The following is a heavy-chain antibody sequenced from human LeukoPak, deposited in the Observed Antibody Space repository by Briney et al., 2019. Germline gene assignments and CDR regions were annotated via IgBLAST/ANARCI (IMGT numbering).Heavy chain of an antibody. CDR1: GFTFSSYA. J-gene: IGHJ1*01. V-gene: IGHV3-23*01. CDR2: ISGSGTST. CDR3: AKGRGGYAIAEYFHH. Sequence: GGSLRLSCAASGFTFSSYAMSWVRQAPGKGLEWVSAISGSGTSTYYADSVKGRFTVSRDNSKNTLYLQMNSLRAEDTAIYYCAKGRGGYAIAEYFHHWGQGTLVTVSS. D-gene: IGHD3-16*01.